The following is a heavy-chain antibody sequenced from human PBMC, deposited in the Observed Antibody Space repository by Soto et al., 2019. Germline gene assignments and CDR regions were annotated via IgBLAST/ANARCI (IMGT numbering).Heavy chain of an antibody. CDR1: GGSISSYY. J-gene: IGHJ3*02. V-gene: IGHV4-59*08. CDR3: ARQWGGGSCYYAFDI. D-gene: IGHD2-15*01. Sequence: PSETLSLTCTVSGGSISSYYWSWIRQPPGKGLEWIGYIYYSGSTNYNPSLKSRVTTSVDTSKNQFSLELSSVTAADTAVYYCARQWGGGSCYYAFDIWGQGTMVTVS. CDR2: IYYSGST.